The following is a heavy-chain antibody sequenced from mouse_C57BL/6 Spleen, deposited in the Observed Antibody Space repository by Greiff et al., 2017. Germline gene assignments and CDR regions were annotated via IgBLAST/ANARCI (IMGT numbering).Heavy chain of an antibody. CDR2: INPNYGTT. V-gene: IGHV1-39*01. D-gene: IGHD3-2*02. J-gene: IGHJ2*01. Sequence: VHVKQSGPELVKPGASVKISCKASGYSFTDYNMNWVKQSNGKSLEWIGVINPNYGTTSYNQKFKGKATLTVDQSSSTAYMQLNSLTSEDSAVYYCARRSSSGSRDYFDYWGQGTTLTVSS. CDR1: GYSFTDYN. CDR3: ARRSSSGSRDYFDY.